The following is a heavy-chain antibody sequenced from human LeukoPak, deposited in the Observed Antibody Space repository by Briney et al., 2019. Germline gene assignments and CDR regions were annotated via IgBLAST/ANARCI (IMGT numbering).Heavy chain of an antibody. D-gene: IGHD3-10*01. CDR3: ARDRGDHYGSGSYYNAWFDP. CDR2: ISAYNGNT. CDR1: GYTFTSYG. V-gene: IGHV1-18*01. Sequence: EASVKVSCKASGYTFTSYGISWVRQAPGQGLEWMGWISAYNGNTNYAQKLQGRVTMTTDTSTSTAYMELRSLRSDDTAVYYCARDRGDHYGSGSYYNAWFDPWGQGTLVTVSS. J-gene: IGHJ5*02.